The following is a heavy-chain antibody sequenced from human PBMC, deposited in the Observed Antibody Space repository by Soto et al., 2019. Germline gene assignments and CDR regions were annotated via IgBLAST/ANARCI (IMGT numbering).Heavy chain of an antibody. CDR1: GGPISGYY. J-gene: IGHJ4*02. CDR3: ARYTDTYYSY. Sequence: SETLSLTCTVSGGPISGYYWSWVRQPPGKGLEWIGYIHYSGSTKYNPPPKSRVTMSVDTSKNQFSLSLISLTAADTAVYYCARYTDTYYSYWGQGTPVTVSS. CDR2: IHYSGST. V-gene: IGHV4-59*01. D-gene: IGHD1-26*01.